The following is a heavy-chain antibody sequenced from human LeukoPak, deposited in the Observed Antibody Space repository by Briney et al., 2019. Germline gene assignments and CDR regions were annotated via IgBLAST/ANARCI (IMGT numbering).Heavy chain of an antibody. V-gene: IGHV3-30*04. CDR3: ANPPLDSGSYYGRDY. CDR2: ISYDGSNK. CDR1: GFTFSSYA. J-gene: IGHJ4*02. Sequence: GGSLRLSCAASGFTFSSYAMHWVRQAPGKGLEWVAVISYDGSNKYYADSVKGRFTISRDNSKNTLYLQMNSLRAEDTAVYYCANPPLDSGSYYGRDYWGQGTLVTVSS. D-gene: IGHD1-26*01.